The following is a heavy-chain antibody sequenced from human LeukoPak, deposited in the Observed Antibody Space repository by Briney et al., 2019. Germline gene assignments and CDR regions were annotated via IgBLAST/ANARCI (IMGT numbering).Heavy chain of an antibody. CDR3: ARDRAPRYCSGGSCYTDAFDI. CDR1: GYTFTSYG. J-gene: IGHJ3*02. D-gene: IGHD2-15*01. CDR2: IGAYNGNT. Sequence: GASVKVSCKASGYTFTSYGISWVRQAPGQGLEWMGWIGAYNGNTNYAQKLQGRVTMTTDTSTSTAYMELRSLRSDDTAVYYCARDRAPRYCSGGSCYTDAFDIWGQGTMVTVSS. V-gene: IGHV1-18*01.